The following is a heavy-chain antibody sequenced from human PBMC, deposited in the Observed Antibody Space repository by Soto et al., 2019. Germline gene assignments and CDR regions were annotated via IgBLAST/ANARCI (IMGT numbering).Heavy chain of an antibody. D-gene: IGHD2-2*01. CDR1: GGSISSGGYY. V-gene: IGHV4-31*01. CDR3: ARDILVVPAASSDYYYYGMDV. Sequence: QVQLQESGPGLVKPSQTLSLTCTVSGGSISSGGYYWSWIRQHPGKGLEWIGYIYYSGSTYYNPSLKSLVTISVDTSKNQFSLKLSSVTAADTAVYYCARDILVVPAASSDYYYYGMDVWGQGTTVTVSS. J-gene: IGHJ6*02. CDR2: IYYSGST.